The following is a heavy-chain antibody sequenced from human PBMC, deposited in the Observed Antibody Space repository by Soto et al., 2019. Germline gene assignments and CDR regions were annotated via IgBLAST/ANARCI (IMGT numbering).Heavy chain of an antibody. CDR3: ARLHLNYYYGSGSYEFDY. D-gene: IGHD3-10*01. J-gene: IGHJ4*02. CDR1: GGSFSGYY. CDR2: INHSGST. Sequence: PSETLSLTCAVYGGSFSGYYWTWIRQPPGTGLEWIGEINHSGSTNYNPSLKSRVTISVDTSKNQFSLKLSSVTAADTAVYYCARLHLNYYYGSGSYEFDYWGQGTLVTVSS. V-gene: IGHV4-34*01.